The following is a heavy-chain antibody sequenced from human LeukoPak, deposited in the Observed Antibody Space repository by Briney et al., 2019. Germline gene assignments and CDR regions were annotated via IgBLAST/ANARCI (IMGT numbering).Heavy chain of an antibody. CDR1: GGSISSDY. CDR3: ARGGDWFDP. J-gene: IGHJ5*02. CDR2: IYYSGST. D-gene: IGHD3-16*01. Sequence: SETLSLTCTVSGGSISSDYWNWIRQPAGKGVEWIGRIYYSGSTSYHPSLKSRVTMSIDTSKNQFSLKLSSVTAADTAGYYCARGGDWFDPWGQGTLVTVSS. V-gene: IGHV4-4*07.